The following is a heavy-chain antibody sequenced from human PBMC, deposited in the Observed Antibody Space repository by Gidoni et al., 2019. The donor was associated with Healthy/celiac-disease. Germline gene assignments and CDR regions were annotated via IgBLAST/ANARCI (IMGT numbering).Heavy chain of an antibody. D-gene: IGHD3-10*01. CDR1: GGSISSGGSY. J-gene: IGHJ3*02. V-gene: IGHV4-31*03. Sequence: QVQLQESGPGLVKPSQTLSLTCTVSGGSISSGGSYWSWIRQHPGKGLEWIGYIYYSGRTYYNPSLKSRVTISVDTSKNQFSLKLSSVTAADTAVYYCARDNLITMVRGVITPGAFDIWGQGTMVTVSS. CDR2: IYYSGRT. CDR3: ARDNLITMVRGVITPGAFDI.